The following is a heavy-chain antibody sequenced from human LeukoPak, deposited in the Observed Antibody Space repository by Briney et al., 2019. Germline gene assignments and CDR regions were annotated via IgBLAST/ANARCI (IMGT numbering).Heavy chain of an antibody. Sequence: HPGGSLRLSCAASGFTFSSYAMSWVRQAPGKGLEWVSAISGSGGSTYYADSVKGRFTISRDNSKNTLYLQMNSLRAEDTAVYYCAKEIRPDTARSGASGLWGQGTLVTVSS. CDR3: AKEIRPDTARSGASGL. J-gene: IGHJ4*02. CDR1: GFTFSSYA. V-gene: IGHV3-23*01. CDR2: ISGSGGST. D-gene: IGHD5-18*01.